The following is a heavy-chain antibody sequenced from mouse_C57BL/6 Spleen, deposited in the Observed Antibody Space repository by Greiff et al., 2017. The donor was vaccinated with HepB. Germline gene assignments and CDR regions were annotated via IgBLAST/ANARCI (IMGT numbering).Heavy chain of an antibody. J-gene: IGHJ4*01. Sequence: DVKLVESGGGLVKPGGSLKLSCAASGFTFSDYGMHWVRQAPEKGLEWVAYISSGSSTIYYADTVKGRFTISRDNAKNTLFLQMTSLRSEDTAMYYCARRAGRGSSLYYAMDYWGQGTSVTVSS. D-gene: IGHD1-1*01. V-gene: IGHV5-17*01. CDR3: ARRAGRGSSLYYAMDY. CDR1: GFTFSDYG. CDR2: ISSGSSTI.